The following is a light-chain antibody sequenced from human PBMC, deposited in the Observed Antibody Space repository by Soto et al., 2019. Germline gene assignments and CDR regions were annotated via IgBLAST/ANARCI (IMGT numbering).Light chain of an antibody. CDR3: AAWDDSLNAYV. J-gene: IGLJ1*01. CDR1: SSNIGSNI. V-gene: IGLV1-44*01. Sequence: QSALTQTPSASGTPGQRVTISCSGSSSNIGSNIVNWYQQLPGTAPKLLIYSNSQRPSGVPDRFSASKSGSSASLAISGLQSEDEADYYCAAWDDSLNAYVFGTGTKVTV. CDR2: SNS.